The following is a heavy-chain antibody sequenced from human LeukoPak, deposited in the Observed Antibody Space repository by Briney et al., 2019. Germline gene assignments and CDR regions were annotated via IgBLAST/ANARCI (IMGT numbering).Heavy chain of an antibody. D-gene: IGHD6-19*01. CDR3: ARASSGWLLLDY. CDR2: IYYSGST. Sequence: SETLSLTCAVYGGSFSGYYWSWVRQPPGKGLEWIGYIYYSGSTNQNPSLKSRVTLSLDTSKNQFSLRLTSVTAADTAVYYCARASSGWLLLDYWGQGSLVTVSS. J-gene: IGHJ4*02. CDR1: GGSFSGYY. V-gene: IGHV4-59*01.